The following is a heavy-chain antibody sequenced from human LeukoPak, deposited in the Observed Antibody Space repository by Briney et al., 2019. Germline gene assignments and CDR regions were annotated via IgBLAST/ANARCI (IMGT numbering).Heavy chain of an antibody. V-gene: IGHV3-21*01. CDR1: GFTFSSCG. CDR3: AREAPRGDFDY. J-gene: IGHJ4*02. CDR2: ISSSSRYI. Sequence: GRSLRLSCAASGFTFSSCGIHWVRQAPGKGLEWVSSISSSSRYIFYADSVQGRFTISRDNAKNSLYLQMNSLRAEDTAVYYCAREAPRGDFDYWGQGTLVTVSS.